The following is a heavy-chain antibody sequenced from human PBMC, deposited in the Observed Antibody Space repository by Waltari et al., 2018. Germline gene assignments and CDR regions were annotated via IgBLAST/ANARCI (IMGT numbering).Heavy chain of an antibody. CDR1: GFTFSSYW. J-gene: IGHJ4*02. Sequence: EVQLVESGGGLVQPGGSLRLSCAASGFTFSSYWMSWVRQAPGKGLEWFSVIYSGGSTYYADSVKGRFTISRDNSKNTLYLQMNSLRAEDTAVYYCARATGRGFCDYWGQGTLVTVSS. CDR2: IYSGGST. CDR3: ARATGRGFCDY. V-gene: IGHV3-66*01. D-gene: IGHD3-3*01.